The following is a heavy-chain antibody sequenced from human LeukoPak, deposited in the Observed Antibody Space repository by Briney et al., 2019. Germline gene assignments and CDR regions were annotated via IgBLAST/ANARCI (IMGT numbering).Heavy chain of an antibody. V-gene: IGHV3-7*01. D-gene: IGHD6-19*01. CDR3: ARVRGIAVAGGTLYYFDY. CDR1: GFTFSSYW. J-gene: IGHJ4*02. CDR2: IKQDGSEK. Sequence: GGSLRLSCAASGFTFSSYWMSWVRQAPGKGLEWVANIKQDGSEKYYVDSVKGRFTISRDNAKNSLYLQMNSLRAEDTAAYYCARVRGIAVAGGTLYYFDYWGQGTLVTVSS.